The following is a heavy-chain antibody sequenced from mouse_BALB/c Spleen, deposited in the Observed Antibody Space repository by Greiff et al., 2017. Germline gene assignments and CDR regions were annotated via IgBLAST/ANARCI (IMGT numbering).Heavy chain of an antibody. Sequence: DVMLVESGGGLVKPGGSLKLSCAASGFTFSSYYMSWVRQTPEKRLELVAAINSNGGSTYYPDTVKGRFTISRDNAKNTLYLQMSSLKSEDTALYYCARQGSGITRDYAMDYWGQGTSVTVSA. V-gene: IGHV5-6-2*01. CDR3: ARQGSGITRDYAMDY. CDR1: GFTFSSYY. CDR2: INSNGGST. J-gene: IGHJ4*01. D-gene: IGHD2-4*01.